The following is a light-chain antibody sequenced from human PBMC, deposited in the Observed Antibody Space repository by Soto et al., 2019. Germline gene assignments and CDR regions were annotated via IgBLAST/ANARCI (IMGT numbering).Light chain of an antibody. Sequence: DIQMTQSPSTLSASVGDRVTITCRASQSISSWLAWYQQKPGKAPKLLIYKSSNLESGVPSRFSGSGSGTEFSHTIRSLQPDDVATYYCQQYSSYSTVGQGTKVEI. CDR2: KSS. J-gene: IGKJ1*01. CDR1: QSISSW. CDR3: QQYSSYST. V-gene: IGKV1-5*03.